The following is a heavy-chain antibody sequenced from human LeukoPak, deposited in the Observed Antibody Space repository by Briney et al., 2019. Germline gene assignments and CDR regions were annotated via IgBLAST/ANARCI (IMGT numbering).Heavy chain of an antibody. CDR1: GGSISSYY. D-gene: IGHD5-18*01. Sequence: PSETLSLTCTVSGGSISSYYWSWIRQPAGKGLEWIGRIYTSGSTNYNPFLKSRVTMSVDTSKNQFSLKLSSVTAADAALYYCARGSGYSYNEYYFDNWGQGTLVTVSS. CDR3: ARGSGYSYNEYYFDN. J-gene: IGHJ4*02. CDR2: IYTSGST. V-gene: IGHV4-4*07.